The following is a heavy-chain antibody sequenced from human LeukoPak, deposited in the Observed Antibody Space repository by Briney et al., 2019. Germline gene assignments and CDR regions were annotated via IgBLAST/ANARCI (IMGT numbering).Heavy chain of an antibody. CDR3: ARWARGMDV. J-gene: IGHJ6*02. Sequence: SETLSLTCAVYGGSFSGYYWSLIRRPPGKGLEWIGEINHSGSTNYNPSLKSRVTISADTSKNQFSLKLSSVTAADTAVYYCARWARGMDVWGQGTTVTVSS. CDR2: INHSGST. CDR1: GGSFSGYY. V-gene: IGHV4-34*01.